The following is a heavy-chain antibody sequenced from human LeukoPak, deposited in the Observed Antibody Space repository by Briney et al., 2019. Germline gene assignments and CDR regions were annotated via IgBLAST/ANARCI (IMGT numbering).Heavy chain of an antibody. Sequence: SETLSLTCNVSGGSISSYYWSWIRQPPGKGLEWIGYIYYSGSTNYNPSLKSRVTISIDSSKNQFSLKLSSVTAADTAVYYCAREVRDRGGYYDSSGYYNFDYWGQGTLVTVSS. CDR2: IYYSGST. D-gene: IGHD3-22*01. CDR3: AREVRDRGGYYDSSGYYNFDY. CDR1: GGSISSYY. V-gene: IGHV4-59*12. J-gene: IGHJ4*02.